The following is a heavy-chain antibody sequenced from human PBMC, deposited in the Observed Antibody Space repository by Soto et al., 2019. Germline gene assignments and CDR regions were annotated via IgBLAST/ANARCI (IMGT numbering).Heavy chain of an antibody. Sequence: SETLSLTFAVYGRTFSGYYWPWIRQPPGTGLEWIGEINHSGSTNYNPSLKSRVTISVDTSKNQFSLKLTSVTAADTSVYYCARDKITGPFDYWGQGTLVTVS. J-gene: IGHJ4*02. D-gene: IGHD2-8*02. CDR3: ARDKITGPFDY. V-gene: IGHV4-34*01. CDR2: INHSGST. CDR1: GRTFSGYY.